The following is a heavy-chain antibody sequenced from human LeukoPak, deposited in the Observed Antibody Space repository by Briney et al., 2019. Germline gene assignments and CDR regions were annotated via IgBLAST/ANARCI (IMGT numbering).Heavy chain of an antibody. CDR2: INADGSST. J-gene: IGHJ4*02. V-gene: IGHV3-74*01. Sequence: PGGSLRLSCAASGFSFSNYWMHWVRQIPGKGLVWVSRINADGSSTGSADFVKGRFTISRDNAKNTVFLQMNSLRAEDTAVYYCARHPYDILTGPSFDYWGQGTLVTVSS. D-gene: IGHD3-9*01. CDR3: ARHPYDILTGPSFDY. CDR1: GFSFSNYW.